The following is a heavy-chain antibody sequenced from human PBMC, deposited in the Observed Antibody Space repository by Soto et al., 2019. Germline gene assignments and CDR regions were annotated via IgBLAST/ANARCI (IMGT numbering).Heavy chain of an antibody. J-gene: IGHJ4*02. Sequence: SETLSLTCTVSGGSISSGGYYWSWIRQHPGKGLEWIGYIYYSGSTYYNPSLKSRVTISVDTSKNQFSLKLSSVTAADTAVYYCARTAMVSFDYWGQGTLVTVSS. CDR3: ARTAMVSFDY. D-gene: IGHD5-18*01. CDR1: GGSISSGGYY. CDR2: IYYSGST. V-gene: IGHV4-31*03.